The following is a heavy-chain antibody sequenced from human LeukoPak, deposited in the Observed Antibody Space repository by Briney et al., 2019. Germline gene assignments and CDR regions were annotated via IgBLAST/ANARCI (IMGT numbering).Heavy chain of an antibody. D-gene: IGHD3-22*01. V-gene: IGHV3-48*02. Sequence: PGGSLRLSCAASGFTFSSCTMHWVRQAPGKGLEWVSFISSSSSTILYADSVKGRFTISRDNAKNSLYLQMNSLRDEDTALYYCARSGYYDTGGYYYGYWGQGTLVTVSS. CDR1: GFTFSSCT. J-gene: IGHJ4*02. CDR3: ARSGYYDTGGYYYGY. CDR2: ISSSSSTI.